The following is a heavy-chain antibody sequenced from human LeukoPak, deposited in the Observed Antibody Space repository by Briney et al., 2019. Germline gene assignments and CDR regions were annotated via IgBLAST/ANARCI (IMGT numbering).Heavy chain of an antibody. D-gene: IGHD6-13*01. CDR1: GFTFSSYE. Sequence: GGSLRLSCAASGFTFSSYEMNWVRQAPGKGLEWVSYISSSGSTIYYADSVKGRFTISRDNAKNSLYLQMNSLRAEDTAVYYCARESYSSSYNWFDPWGQGTLVTVSS. CDR2: ISSSGSTI. V-gene: IGHV3-48*03. CDR3: ARESYSSSYNWFDP. J-gene: IGHJ5*02.